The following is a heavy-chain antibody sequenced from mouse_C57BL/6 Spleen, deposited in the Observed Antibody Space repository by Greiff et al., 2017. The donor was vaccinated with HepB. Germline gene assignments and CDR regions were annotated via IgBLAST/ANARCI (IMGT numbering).Heavy chain of an antibody. CDR3: ARNRDYDDAMDY. V-gene: IGHV1-26*01. Sequence: EVQLQQSGPELVKPGASVKISCKASGYTFTDYYMNWVKQSHGKSLEWIGDINPNNGGTSYNQKFKGKATLTVDKSSSTAYMELRSLTSEDSAVYYCARNRDYDDAMDYLGQGTSVTVSS. D-gene: IGHD2-4*01. CDR1: GYTFTDYY. CDR2: INPNNGGT. J-gene: IGHJ4*01.